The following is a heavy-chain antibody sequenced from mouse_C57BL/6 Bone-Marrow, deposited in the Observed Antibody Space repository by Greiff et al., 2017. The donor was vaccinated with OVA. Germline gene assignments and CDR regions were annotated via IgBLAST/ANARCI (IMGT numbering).Heavy chain of an antibody. V-gene: IGHV1-5*01. Sequence: EVQLQQSGTVLARPGASVKMSCKTSGYTFTSYWMHWVKQRPGQGLEWIGAIYPGNSDTSYNQKFKGKAKLTAVTSASTAYMELSSLTNEDSAVYYCTGAGDGYCDWYFDVWGTGTTVTVSS. CDR3: TGAGDGYCDWYFDV. D-gene: IGHD2-3*01. CDR2: IYPGNSDT. CDR1: GYTFTSYW. J-gene: IGHJ1*03.